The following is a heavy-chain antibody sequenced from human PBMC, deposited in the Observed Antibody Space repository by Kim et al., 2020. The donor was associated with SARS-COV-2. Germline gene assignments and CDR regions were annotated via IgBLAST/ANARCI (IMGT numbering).Heavy chain of an antibody. CDR3: ARAGALYYYYYMDV. D-gene: IGHD7-27*01. J-gene: IGHJ6*03. CDR1: GFTFSSYG. Sequence: GGSLRLSCAASGFTFSSYGMHWVRQAPGKGLEWVAVIWYDGSNKYYADSVKGRFTISRDNSKNTLYLQMNSLRAEDTAVYYCARAGALYYYYYMDVWGKGTTVTVSS. CDR2: IWYDGSNK. V-gene: IGHV3-33*01.